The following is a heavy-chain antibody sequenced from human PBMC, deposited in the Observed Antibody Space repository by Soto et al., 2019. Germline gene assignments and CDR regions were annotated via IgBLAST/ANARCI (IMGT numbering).Heavy chain of an antibody. CDR2: IWYDGSNK. CDR3: VRGGGSWYVGPSSLDY. V-gene: IGHV3-33*01. Sequence: GGSLRLSCAASGFTFSSYGMHWVRQAPGKGLEWVAVIWYDGSNKYYADSVKGRFTISRDNSKNTLYLQMNSLRAEDTAVYYCVRGGGSWYVGPSSLDYWGQGTLVTVSS. CDR1: GFTFSSYG. D-gene: IGHD6-13*01. J-gene: IGHJ4*02.